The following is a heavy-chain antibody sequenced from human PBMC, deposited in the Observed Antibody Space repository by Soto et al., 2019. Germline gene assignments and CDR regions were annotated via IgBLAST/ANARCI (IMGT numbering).Heavy chain of an antibody. CDR3: ARVQTYYDFWSGYYTAFYYDSSGYFYAY. CDR1: GYTFTSYG. J-gene: IGHJ4*02. Sequence: ASVKVSCKASGYTFTSYGISWVRQAPGQGLEWMGWISAYNGNTNYAQTLQGRVTMTTDTSTSTAYMELRSLRSDDTAVYYCARVQTYYDFWSGYYTAFYYDSSGYFYAYWGQGTLVTVSS. CDR2: ISAYNGNT. D-gene: IGHD3-3*01. V-gene: IGHV1-18*01.